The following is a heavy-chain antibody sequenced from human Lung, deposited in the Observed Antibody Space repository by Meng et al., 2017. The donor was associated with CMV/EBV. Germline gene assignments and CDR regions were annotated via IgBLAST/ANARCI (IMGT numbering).Heavy chain of an antibody. CDR3: ARDMVSFGYFGY. Sequence: ASXXVSXKASGYYFTDYYIHWVRQAPGQGLEWMGMINPSGGSTHYAQKFQGRVTLTRDTSTSTVYMQLSSLRSEDTAVYYCARDMVSFGYFGYWGQGMLVTFSS. CDR1: GYYFTDYY. J-gene: IGHJ4*02. CDR2: INPSGGST. D-gene: IGHD5-18*01. V-gene: IGHV1-46*01.